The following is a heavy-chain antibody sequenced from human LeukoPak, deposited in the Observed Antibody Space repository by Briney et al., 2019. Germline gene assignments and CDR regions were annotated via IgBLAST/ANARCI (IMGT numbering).Heavy chain of an antibody. Sequence: ASVKVSFKASGYTFTSYYMHWVRQAPGQGLEWMGIINPSGGSTSYAQKFQGRVTMTRDMSTSTVYMELSSLRSEDTAVYYCARDPNIVVVPAAIGGSCCYMDVWGKGTTVTVSS. CDR1: GYTFTSYY. J-gene: IGHJ6*03. D-gene: IGHD2-2*01. CDR3: ARDPNIVVVPAAIGGSCCYMDV. CDR2: INPSGGST. V-gene: IGHV1-46*01.